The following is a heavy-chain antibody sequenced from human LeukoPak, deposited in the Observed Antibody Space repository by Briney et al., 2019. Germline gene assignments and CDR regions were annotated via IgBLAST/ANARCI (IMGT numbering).Heavy chain of an antibody. CDR1: GYSISSGYY. CDR3: ARDGWDYDAFDI. J-gene: IGHJ3*02. CDR2: IYYSGST. D-gene: IGHD1-26*01. V-gene: IGHV4-38-2*02. Sequence: PSETLSLTCAISGYSISSGYYWGWIRQPPGKGLEWIGSIYYSGSTYYNPSLKSRVTISVDTSKNQFSLKLSSVTAADTAVYYCARDGWDYDAFDIWGQGTMVTVSS.